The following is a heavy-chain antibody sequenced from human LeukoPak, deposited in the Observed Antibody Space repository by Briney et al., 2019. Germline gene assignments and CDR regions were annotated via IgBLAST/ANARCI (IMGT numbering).Heavy chain of an antibody. J-gene: IGHJ4*02. Sequence: PGGSLRLSCAASGFTFSSYAMSWVRQPPGKGLEWVSGISGSGDNTYYADSVKGRFTISRDNSKNTLYLEMNSLRAEDTAVYYCANLITMVRGVMIGGFDYWGQGTLVTVSS. CDR2: ISGSGDNT. CDR3: ANLITMVRGVMIGGFDY. D-gene: IGHD3-10*01. V-gene: IGHV3-23*01. CDR1: GFTFSSYA.